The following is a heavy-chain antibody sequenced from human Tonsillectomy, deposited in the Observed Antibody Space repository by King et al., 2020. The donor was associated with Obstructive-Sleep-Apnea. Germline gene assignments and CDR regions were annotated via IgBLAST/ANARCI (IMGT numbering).Heavy chain of an antibody. CDR1: GFTFSNAW. CDR3: TTDGCSSTSCYDNWFDP. J-gene: IGHJ5*02. D-gene: IGHD2-2*01. V-gene: IGHV3-15*01. CDR2: IKSKTYGGTT. Sequence: VQLVESGGGLVKPGGSLRLSCAASGFTFSNAWMSWVRQAPGKGLEWVGRIKSKTYGGTTDYAAPVKGRFIILRDDSKNTLYLQMNSLKTEDTAVYYCTTDGCSSTSCYDNWFDPWGQGTLVTVSS.